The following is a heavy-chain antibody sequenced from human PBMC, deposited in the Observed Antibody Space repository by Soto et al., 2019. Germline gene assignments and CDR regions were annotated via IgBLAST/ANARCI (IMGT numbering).Heavy chain of an antibody. CDR3: ARGEQYSRRILDY. V-gene: IGHV6-1*01. J-gene: IGHJ4*01. CDR1: GDSVSSNSAG. D-gene: IGHD4-4*01. CDR2: TYYRSKWYY. Sequence: SHTQSLTCAITGDSVSSNSAGWSWVRQSPSRGLEWLGRTYYRSKWYYEYAVSVRGRITINPDTSKNQYSLQLNSVTPEDTAGYFSARGEQYSRRILDYSSQGTWVTVS.